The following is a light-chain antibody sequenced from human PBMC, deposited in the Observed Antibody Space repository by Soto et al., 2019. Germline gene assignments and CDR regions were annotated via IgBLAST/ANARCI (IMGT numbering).Light chain of an antibody. CDR2: DVS. J-gene: IGKJ2*01. CDR1: QSVRSSF. Sequence: EIVLTQSPGTLSLSPGERATLSCRASQSVRSSFFAWYQQKPGQAPRLLIYDVSVRATGIPDRFSGSESGTDFTLTINRLEPEDFAVYYCHQYETSFMYTFGQGTKLEIK. CDR3: HQYETSFMYT. V-gene: IGKV3-20*01.